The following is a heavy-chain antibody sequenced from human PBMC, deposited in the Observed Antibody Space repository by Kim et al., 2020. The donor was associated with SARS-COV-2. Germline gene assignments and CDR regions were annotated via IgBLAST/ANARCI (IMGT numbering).Heavy chain of an antibody. V-gene: IGHV4-59*01. J-gene: IGHJ6*02. CDR1: GGPISSYY. CDR3: ASSPVVPYSSSPGDAPYYYYGMDV. CDR2: IYYSGST. D-gene: IGHD6-13*01. Sequence: SETLSLTCTVSGGPISSYYWSWIRQPPGKGLEWIGYIYYSGSTNYNPSLKSRVTISVDTSKNQFSLKLSSVTAADTAVYYFASSPVVPYSSSPGDAPYYYYGMDVWGQGTTVTVSS.